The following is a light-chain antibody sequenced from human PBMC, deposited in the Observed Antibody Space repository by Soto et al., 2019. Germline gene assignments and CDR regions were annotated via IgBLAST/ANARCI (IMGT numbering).Light chain of an antibody. J-gene: IGKJ1*01. V-gene: IGKV1-9*01. Sequence: DIPLTQSPSFLSASVGDRVTITCRASQDINSYLAWYQQKPGKAPKLLIYAASTLQSAVPPRFSGGGSGTEFTLTISSLLPEDFATYYCQQLNSYPRTFGQGTKVEF. CDR3: QQLNSYPRT. CDR2: AAS. CDR1: QDINSY.